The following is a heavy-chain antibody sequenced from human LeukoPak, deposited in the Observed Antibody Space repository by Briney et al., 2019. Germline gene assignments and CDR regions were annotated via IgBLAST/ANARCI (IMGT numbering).Heavy chain of an antibody. Sequence: SETLSLTCGDYGGSFSGYYWSWIRQPPGKGLEWIGEINHSGSTNYNPSLKSRVTISVDTSKNQFSLKLSSVTAADTAVYYCARGKLTVTTTYYYYMDVWGKGTTVTVSS. CDR3: ARGKLTVTTTYYYYMDV. D-gene: IGHD4-17*01. CDR2: INHSGST. V-gene: IGHV4-34*01. CDR1: GGSFSGYY. J-gene: IGHJ6*03.